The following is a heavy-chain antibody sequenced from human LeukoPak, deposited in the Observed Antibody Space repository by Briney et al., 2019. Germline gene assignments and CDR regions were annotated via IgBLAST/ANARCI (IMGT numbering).Heavy chain of an antibody. D-gene: IGHD1-7*01. CDR2: ISGSGGST. Sequence: GVSLRLSCAASGFTFSSYAMSWVRQAPGKGLEWVSAISGSGGSTYYADSVKGRFTISRDNSKNTLYLQMNSLRAEDTAVYYCAKDRRITGTTGGFDYWGQGTLVTVSS. CDR3: AKDRRITGTTGGFDY. J-gene: IGHJ4*02. CDR1: GFTFSSYA. V-gene: IGHV3-23*01.